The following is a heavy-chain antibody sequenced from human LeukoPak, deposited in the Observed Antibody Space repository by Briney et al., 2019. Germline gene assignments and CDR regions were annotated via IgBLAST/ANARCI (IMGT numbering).Heavy chain of an antibody. CDR3: ARDDFSTYPGLNYFDY. D-gene: IGHD4-11*01. Sequence: ASVKVSCKASGYPFTHYAVHWVRQAPGQRLEWMGWTNVGNDYTESSQKFQDRLTITSDTTATTVYMELSSLRSEVTAVYYCARDDFSTYPGLNYFDYWGQGSLVTVSS. CDR2: TNVGNDYT. CDR1: GYPFTHYA. J-gene: IGHJ4*02. V-gene: IGHV1-3*01.